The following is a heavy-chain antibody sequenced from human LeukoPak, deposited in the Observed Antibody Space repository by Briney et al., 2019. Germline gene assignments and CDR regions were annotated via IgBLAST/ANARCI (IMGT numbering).Heavy chain of an antibody. D-gene: IGHD3-22*01. V-gene: IGHV3-7*01. CDR2: IKQDGSEK. J-gene: IGHJ4*02. CDR3: ARVAFTPLWYYYDSSGYSLDY. CDR1: GFTFSSYW. Sequence: GGSLRLSCAASGFTFSSYWMSWVRQAPGKGLEWVANIKQDGSEKYYVDSVKGRFTISRDNAKNSLYLQMNSLRAEDTAVYYCARVAFTPLWYYYDSSGYSLDYWGQGTLVTVSS.